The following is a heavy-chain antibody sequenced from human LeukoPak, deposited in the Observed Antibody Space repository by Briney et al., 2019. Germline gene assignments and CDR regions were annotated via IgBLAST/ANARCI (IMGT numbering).Heavy chain of an antibody. CDR2: ISGRNSPI. Sequence: PGGSLRLSCAASGFSFSDYYLSWIRQVPGKGLEWVSSISGRNSPIYYADSVKGRFTISRDNAKNSLYLQMNSLRAEDTAVYYCASVVGDHYCGGDCYPNYWGQGTLVTVSS. J-gene: IGHJ4*02. CDR1: GFSFSDYY. D-gene: IGHD2-21*02. CDR3: ASVVGDHYCGGDCYPNY. V-gene: IGHV3-11*01.